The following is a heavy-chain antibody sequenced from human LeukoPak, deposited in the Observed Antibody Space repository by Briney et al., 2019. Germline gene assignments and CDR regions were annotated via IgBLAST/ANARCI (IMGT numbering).Heavy chain of an antibody. CDR1: GFTFSSGY. CDR3: ARPIVADFYYGLDV. Sequence: GGSLRLSCAVSGFTFSSGYMHWVRQPPGKGPVWVSRISSDGSNTIYADSVKGRFTISRDDAKNSLYLQMNSLRAEDTAVYYCARPIVADFYYGLDVWGKGTTVTVSS. V-gene: IGHV3-74*01. J-gene: IGHJ6*04. D-gene: IGHD6-13*01. CDR2: ISSDGSNT.